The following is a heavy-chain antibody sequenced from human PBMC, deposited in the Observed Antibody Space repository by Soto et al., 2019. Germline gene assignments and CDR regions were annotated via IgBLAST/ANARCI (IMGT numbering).Heavy chain of an antibody. CDR2: IKSKTDGGAT. Sequence: GGSLRLSCAASGFTFSNAWMSWVRQAPGKGLEWVGRIKSKTDGGATDYAAPVKGRFTISRDDSKNTLYLQMNSLKTEDTAVYYCTTDTVTTFPGLDPFDYWGQGTLVTVSS. D-gene: IGHD4-4*01. CDR1: GFTFSNAW. V-gene: IGHV3-15*01. CDR3: TTDTVTTFPGLDPFDY. J-gene: IGHJ4*02.